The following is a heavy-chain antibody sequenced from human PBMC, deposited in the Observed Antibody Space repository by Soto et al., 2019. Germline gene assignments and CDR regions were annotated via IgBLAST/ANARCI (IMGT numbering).Heavy chain of an antibody. J-gene: IGHJ6*02. CDR1: GGTFSSYA. Sequence: EASVKVSCKASGGTFSSYAISWVRQAPGQGLEWMGGIIPIFGTANYAQKFQGRVTIAADESTSTAYMELSSLRSEDTAVYYCARDTKGGTDLRGMDVWGQGTTVTVSS. CDR2: IIPIFGTA. V-gene: IGHV1-69*13. CDR3: ARDTKGGTDLRGMDV. D-gene: IGHD2-8*01.